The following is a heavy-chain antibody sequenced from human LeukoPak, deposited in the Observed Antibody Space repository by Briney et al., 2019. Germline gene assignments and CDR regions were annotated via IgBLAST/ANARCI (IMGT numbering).Heavy chain of an antibody. CDR3: ARTSFTVTTHY. Sequence: SETLSLTCTVSGGSISSSSYYWGWIRQPPGKGLEWIGSIYYSGSTYYNPFLKSRVTISVDTSKNQFSLKLSSVTAADTAVYYCARTSFTVTTHYWGQGTLVTVSS. D-gene: IGHD4-11*01. CDR2: IYYSGST. CDR1: GGSISSSSYY. V-gene: IGHV4-39*01. J-gene: IGHJ4*02.